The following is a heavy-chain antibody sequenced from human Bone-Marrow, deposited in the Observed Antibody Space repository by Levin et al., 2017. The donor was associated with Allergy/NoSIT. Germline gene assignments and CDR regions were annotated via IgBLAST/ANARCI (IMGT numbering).Heavy chain of an antibody. CDR2: ISYDGSYK. Sequence: GESLKISCAASGFTFSYFGMHWVRQAPGKGLEWVAMISYDGSYKNYADSVKGRFTISRDNSKNTLDLQMNSLRAEDTAVYYCAKDNNYELLPDYHGLGYWGQGTLVTVSS. V-gene: IGHV3-30*18. CDR3: AKDNNYELLPDYHGLGY. J-gene: IGHJ4*02. CDR1: GFTFSYFG. D-gene: IGHD3-9*01.